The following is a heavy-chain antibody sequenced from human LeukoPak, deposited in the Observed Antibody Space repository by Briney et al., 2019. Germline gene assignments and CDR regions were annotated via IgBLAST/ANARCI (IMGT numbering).Heavy chain of an antibody. J-gene: IGHJ4*02. CDR1: GFTFSSYS. V-gene: IGHV3-21*01. D-gene: IGHD4-17*01. Sequence: GGSLRVSCAASGFTFSSYSMNWVRQAPGKGLEWVSSISSTSNYIYYADSVKGRFTISRDNAKNSLYLQMNSLRAEDTAVYYCARDYMGYGDYWRLDYWGQGTLVTVSS. CDR3: ARDYMGYGDYWRLDY. CDR2: ISSTSNYI.